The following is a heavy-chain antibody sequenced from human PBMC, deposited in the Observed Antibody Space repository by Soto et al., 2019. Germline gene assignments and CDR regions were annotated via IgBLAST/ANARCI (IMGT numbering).Heavy chain of an antibody. J-gene: IGHJ6*02. Sequence: QVTLKESGPVLVKPTETLTLTCTVSGFSLSNARMGVSWIRQPPGKALEWLAHIFSNDEKSYSTSLKSRLTISQATSKSQVVLTMTNMDPVETATYYCARIGYDFWSGYYTGYYGMDVWGQGTTVTVSS. CDR2: IFSNDEK. V-gene: IGHV2-26*01. D-gene: IGHD3-3*01. CDR1: GFSLSNARMG. CDR3: ARIGYDFWSGYYTGYYGMDV.